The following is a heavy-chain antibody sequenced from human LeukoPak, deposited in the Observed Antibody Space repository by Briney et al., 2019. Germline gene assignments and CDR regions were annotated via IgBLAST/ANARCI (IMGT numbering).Heavy chain of an antibody. J-gene: IGHJ1*01. CDR3: AKPNYDILTGYGYAEYFQH. V-gene: IGHV3-30*04. CDR1: GFTFSSYA. CDR2: ISYDGSNK. Sequence: PGGSLRLSCAASGFTFSSYAMHWVRQAPGKGLEWVAVISYDGSNKYYADSVKGRFTISRDNSKNTLYLQMNSLRAEDTAVYYCAKPNYDILTGYGYAEYFQHWGQGTLVTVSS. D-gene: IGHD3-9*01.